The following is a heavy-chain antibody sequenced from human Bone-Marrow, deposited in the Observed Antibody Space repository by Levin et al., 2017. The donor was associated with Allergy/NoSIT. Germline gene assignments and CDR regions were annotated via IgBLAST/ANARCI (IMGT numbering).Heavy chain of an antibody. D-gene: IGHD1-14*01. Sequence: SCGVSGFIFSDYFMSWIRQAPGRGLEWVCFISRNANVIKYADSVKGRFTVSRDNAKNSVYLQMNSLTAEDTAIYYCARTKYNVPYYYHYGMDVWGQGTTVTVSS. CDR3: ARTKYNVPYYYHYGMDV. CDR1: GFIFSDYF. V-gene: IGHV3-11*01. CDR2: ISRNANVI. J-gene: IGHJ6*02.